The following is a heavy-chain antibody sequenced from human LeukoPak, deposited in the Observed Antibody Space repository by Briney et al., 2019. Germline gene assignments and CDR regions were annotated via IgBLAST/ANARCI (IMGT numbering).Heavy chain of an antibody. CDR3: ARDPLWFGDYYGMDV. D-gene: IGHD3-10*01. CDR2: IYTSGST. J-gene: IGHJ6*02. Sequence: PSETLSLTCTVSGGSISSYYWSWIRQPAGKGLEWIGRIYTSGSTNYNPSLKSRVTMSVDTSKNQFSLKLSSVTTADTAVYYCARDPLWFGDYYGMDVWGQGTTVTVSS. CDR1: GGSISSYY. V-gene: IGHV4-4*07.